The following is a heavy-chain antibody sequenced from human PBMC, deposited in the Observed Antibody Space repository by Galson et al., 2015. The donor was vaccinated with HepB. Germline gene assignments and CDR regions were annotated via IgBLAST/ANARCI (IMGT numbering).Heavy chain of an antibody. J-gene: IGHJ3*02. V-gene: IGHV1-69*06. CDR2: IIPIFGTA. CDR3: ARDQSSSWARVKVFDI. CDR1: GGTFSNYA. D-gene: IGHD6-13*01. Sequence: SVKVSCKASGGTFSNYAISWVRQAPGQGLEWMGGIIPIFGTANYAQKFQGRVTITADKSTSTAYMELSSLRSEDTAVYFCARDQSSSWARVKVFDIWGQGTMVIVSS.